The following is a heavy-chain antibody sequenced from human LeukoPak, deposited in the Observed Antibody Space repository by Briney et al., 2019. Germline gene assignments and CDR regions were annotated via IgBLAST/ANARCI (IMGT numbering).Heavy chain of an antibody. V-gene: IGHV1-18*01. CDR2: INPYNGKT. Sequence: GASVKVSCKASGYTLDRFGISWVRQAPGQGLEWLGWINPYNGKTIFGEKFQGRVTMTTDTSTSTFYVELTSLRSDDTAVYFCARDTPQHLKRFDYWGQGTLVTVSS. CDR1: GYTLDRFG. J-gene: IGHJ4*02. CDR3: ARDTPQHLKRFDY.